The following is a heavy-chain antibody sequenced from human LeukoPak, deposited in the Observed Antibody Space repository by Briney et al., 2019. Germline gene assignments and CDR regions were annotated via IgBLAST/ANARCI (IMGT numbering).Heavy chain of an antibody. Sequence: SVNVSCKASGGTFSSYAISWVRQAPGQGLEWMGRIIPILGIANYAQKFQGRVTITADKSTSTAYMELSSLRSEDTAVYYCARDYYDSSGYYYVFDYWGQGTLVTVSS. CDR2: IIPILGIA. J-gene: IGHJ4*02. D-gene: IGHD3-22*01. CDR3: ARDYYDSSGYYYVFDY. V-gene: IGHV1-69*04. CDR1: GGTFSSYA.